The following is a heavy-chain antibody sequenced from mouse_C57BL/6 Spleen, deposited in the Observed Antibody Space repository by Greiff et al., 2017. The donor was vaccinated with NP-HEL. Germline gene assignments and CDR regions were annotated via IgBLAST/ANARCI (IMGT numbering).Heavy chain of an antibody. J-gene: IGHJ4*01. Sequence: VQLVESGAELARPGASVKMSCKASGYTFTSYTMHWVKQRPGQGLEWIGYINPSSGYTKYNQKFKDKATLTADKSSSTAYMQLSSLTSEDSAVYYCARPVTGTYYAMDYWGQGTSVTVSS. CDR3: ARPVTGTYYAMDY. V-gene: IGHV1-4*01. CDR2: INPSSGYT. D-gene: IGHD4-1*01. CDR1: GYTFTSYT.